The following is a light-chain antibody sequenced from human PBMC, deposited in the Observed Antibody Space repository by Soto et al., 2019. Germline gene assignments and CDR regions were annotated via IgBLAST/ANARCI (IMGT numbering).Light chain of an antibody. Sequence: EIVLTQSPATLSLSPGERATLSCRASQSVSIYLAWYQQNPGQAPRLLIFDASNRATGIPARFSGSGSGTDFTLTISSLETEDFAVYYCQQRNNWPPEITFGQGTRLEIK. CDR1: QSVSIY. CDR3: QQRNNWPPEIT. J-gene: IGKJ5*01. CDR2: DAS. V-gene: IGKV3-11*01.